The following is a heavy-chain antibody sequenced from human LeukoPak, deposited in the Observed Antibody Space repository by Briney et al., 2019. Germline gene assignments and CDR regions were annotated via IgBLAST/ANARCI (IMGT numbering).Heavy chain of an antibody. CDR3: ARDLRVLLWFGELSRNAFDI. Sequence: RGSLRLSCAATGVTFSSYEMNWVRQAPREGVGWVAYISSSVTTMYYADSVKGRFTISKDNVKSSLYLQMNSLRAEDTAVYNCARDLRVLLWFGELSRNAFDIWGQGTMVTVSS. D-gene: IGHD3-10*01. J-gene: IGHJ3*02. CDR2: ISSSVTTM. V-gene: IGHV3-48*03. CDR1: GVTFSSYE.